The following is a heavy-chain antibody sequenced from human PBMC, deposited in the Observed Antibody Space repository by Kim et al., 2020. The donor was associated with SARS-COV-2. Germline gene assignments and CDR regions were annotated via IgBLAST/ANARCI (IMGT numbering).Heavy chain of an antibody. V-gene: IGHV3-9*01. CDR1: GFTFDDYA. Sequence: GGSLRLSCAASGFTFDDYAMHWVRQAPGKGLEWVSGISWNSGSIGYADSVKGRFTNSRNNAKNSLYLQMNSRRAEDTALYYCAKDIGYSAGGFDYWGQGTLVTGSS. CDR3: AKDIGYSAGGFDY. D-gene: IGHD5-18*01. J-gene: IGHJ4*02. CDR2: ISWNSGSI.